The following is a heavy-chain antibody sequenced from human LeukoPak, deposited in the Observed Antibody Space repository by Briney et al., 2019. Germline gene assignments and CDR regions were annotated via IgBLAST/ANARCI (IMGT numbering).Heavy chain of an antibody. J-gene: IGHJ6*03. D-gene: IGHD3-3*01. V-gene: IGHV1-18*01. CDR3: ARDTPPADFWSGYYTSYYYYMDV. Sequence: GASVKVSCKASGYIFTSYGISWVRQAPGQGLEWMGWISAYNGNTNYAQKLQGRVTMTTDTSTSTAYMELRSLRSDDTAVYYCARDTPPADFWSGYYTSYYYYMDVWGKGTTVTVSS. CDR2: ISAYNGNT. CDR1: GYIFTSYG.